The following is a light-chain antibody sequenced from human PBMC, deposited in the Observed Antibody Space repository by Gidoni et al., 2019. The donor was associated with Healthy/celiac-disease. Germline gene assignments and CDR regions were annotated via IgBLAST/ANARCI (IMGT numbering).Light chain of an antibody. CDR2: AAS. CDR3: QQSYSPPRT. J-gene: IGKJ1*01. V-gene: IGKV1-39*01. CDR1: QSISSD. Sequence: DIQMTQSPSSLTASVGDRVTITCRASQSISSDLNWYQQKPGKVPKLLSYAASSLQGGVPSRFSGSGSGTDFTRTISSLQPEDFAIYYCQQSYSPPRTFGQXTKVEIK.